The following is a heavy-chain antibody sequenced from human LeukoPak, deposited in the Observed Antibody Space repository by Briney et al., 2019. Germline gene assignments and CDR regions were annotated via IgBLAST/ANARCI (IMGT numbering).Heavy chain of an antibody. CDR3: AKGSGDGYNSFDY. D-gene: IGHD5-24*01. Sequence: GGSLRLSCAASGFTFSSYGMHWVRQTPGKGLEWVAFIRYDGSNKYYADSVKGRFTISRDNSKNTLYLQMNSLRAEDTAVYYCAKGSGDGYNSFDYWGQGTLVTVSS. CDR2: IRYDGSNK. V-gene: IGHV3-30*02. J-gene: IGHJ4*02. CDR1: GFTFSSYG.